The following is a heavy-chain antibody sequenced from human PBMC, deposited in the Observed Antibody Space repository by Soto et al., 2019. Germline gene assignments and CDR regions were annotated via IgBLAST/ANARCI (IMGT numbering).Heavy chain of an antibody. J-gene: IGHJ3*02. CDR3: ARQLPSQGYYDSSGSTGAFDI. CDR1: GYSFTSYW. V-gene: IGHV5-51*01. Sequence: PGESLKISCKGSGYSFTSYWIGWVRQMPGKGLEWMGIIYPGDSDTRYSPSFQGQVTISADKSISTAYLQWSGLKASDTAMYYCARQLPSQGYYDSSGSTGAFDIWGQGTMVTVSS. CDR2: IYPGDSDT. D-gene: IGHD3-22*01.